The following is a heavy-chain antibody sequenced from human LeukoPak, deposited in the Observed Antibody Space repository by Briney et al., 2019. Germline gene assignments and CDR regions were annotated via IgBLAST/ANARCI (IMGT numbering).Heavy chain of an antibody. Sequence: GGSLRLSCAASGFTFSDYDMHWVRQAPGKGLEWVAVIANDGRDKKYADSVRGRFTISRDNSKNTVYLQMNSLRAEDTAVFYCVKDMKIKAAGYYFDYWGQGTLVTVSS. V-gene: IGHV3-30*18. CDR2: IANDGRDK. CDR1: GFTFSDYD. CDR3: VKDMKIKAAGYYFDY. D-gene: IGHD6-13*01. J-gene: IGHJ4*02.